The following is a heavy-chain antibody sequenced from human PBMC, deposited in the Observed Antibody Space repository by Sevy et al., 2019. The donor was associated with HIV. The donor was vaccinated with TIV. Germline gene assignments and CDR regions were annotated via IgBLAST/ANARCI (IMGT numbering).Heavy chain of an antibody. CDR1: GGSITSLY. D-gene: IGHD1-26*01. J-gene: IGHJ4*02. Sequence: SETLSLTCTVSGGSITSLYWKWIRQPPGKGLEWIANIYYNGHINYNPSPKSRVTLSLDTSRNQFSLRLSSVTAADTAMYYCAGENAWGRGYSWGQGTLVTVSS. V-gene: IGHV4-59*08. CDR2: IYYNGHI. CDR3: AGENAWGRGYS.